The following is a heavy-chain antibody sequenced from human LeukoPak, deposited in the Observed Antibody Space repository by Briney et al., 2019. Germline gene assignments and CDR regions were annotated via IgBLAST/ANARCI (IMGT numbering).Heavy chain of an antibody. CDR3: TRVLYSSAWYGDHY. Sequence: GGSLRLSCAASGFTFSSYWMSWVRQAPGKGLEWVANIKQDGSAKNYGDSVKGRFTISRDNAKNSLYLQMNSLRAEDTAVYYCTRVLYSSAWYGDHYWGQGALVTVSS. CDR2: IKQDGSAK. V-gene: IGHV3-7*01. D-gene: IGHD6-19*01. J-gene: IGHJ4*02. CDR1: GFTFSSYW.